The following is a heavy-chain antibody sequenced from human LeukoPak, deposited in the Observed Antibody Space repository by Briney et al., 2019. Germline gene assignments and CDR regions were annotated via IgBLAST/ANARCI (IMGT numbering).Heavy chain of an antibody. CDR2: ISAYNGNT. CDR1: GYTFTSYG. J-gene: IGHJ4*02. D-gene: IGHD5/OR15-5a*01. V-gene: IGHV1-18*01. CDR3: ARRSYVSDFDY. Sequence: ASVKFSCKASGYTFTSYGISWVRQATGQGLAWMGWISAYNGNTNYAQKLQGRVTMTTDTSTSTAYMELRSLRSDDTAVYYCARRSYVSDFDYWGQGTLVTVSS.